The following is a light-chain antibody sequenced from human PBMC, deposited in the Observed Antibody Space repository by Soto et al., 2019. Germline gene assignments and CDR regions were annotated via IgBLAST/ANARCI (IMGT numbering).Light chain of an antibody. CDR3: QQTYTTPCS. CDR2: GTS. Sequence: DIQMTQSPTTLSASVGDRVTITCRASHSIIKWLAWYQQKPGKAPNLLIYGTSTLHSGVPSRFSGSGSGTDFTLTITTLQPEDFATYYCQQTYTTPCSFGQGTKLETK. J-gene: IGKJ2*04. V-gene: IGKV1-39*01. CDR1: HSIIKW.